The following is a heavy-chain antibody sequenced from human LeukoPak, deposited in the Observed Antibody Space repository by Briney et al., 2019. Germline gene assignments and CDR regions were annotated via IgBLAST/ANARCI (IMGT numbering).Heavy chain of an antibody. D-gene: IGHD5-18*01. CDR2: INHSGST. CDR3: ARRGYSYGSDY. V-gene: IGHV4-34*01. Sequence: SETLSLTCAVYGGSFSGYYWSWIRQPPGKGLEWIGEINHSGSTNYNPSLKSRVTISVDTSKNQFPLKLSSVTAADTAVYYCARRGYSYGSDYWGQGTLVTVSS. CDR1: GGSFSGYY. J-gene: IGHJ4*02.